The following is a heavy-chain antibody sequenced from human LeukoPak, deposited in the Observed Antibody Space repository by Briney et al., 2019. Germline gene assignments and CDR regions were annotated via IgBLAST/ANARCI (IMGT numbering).Heavy chain of an antibody. CDR2: ISGSGGST. CDR1: GFTFSSYA. V-gene: IGHV3-23*01. J-gene: IGHJ5*02. D-gene: IGHD4-17*01. Sequence: PGGSLRLSCAASGFTFSSYAMSWVRQAPGKGLEWVSAISGSGGSTYYADSVKGRFTISRDNSKNTLYLQMNSLRAGDTAVYYCAKREYGDYNNWFDPWGQGTLVTVSS. CDR3: AKREYGDYNNWFDP.